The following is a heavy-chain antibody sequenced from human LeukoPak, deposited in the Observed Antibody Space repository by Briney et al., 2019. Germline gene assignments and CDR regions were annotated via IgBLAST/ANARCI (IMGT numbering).Heavy chain of an antibody. Sequence: ASVKVSCKASGYTFTAFYMHWVRQAPGQGLEWMGWINPNSGGTNYAQKFQGRVTMTRDTSMSTAYMELSRLRSDDTAVYYCAREYCSTTRCYMADYWGQGTLVTVSS. CDR3: AREYCSTTRCYMADY. J-gene: IGHJ4*02. CDR1: GYTFTAFY. CDR2: INPNSGGT. V-gene: IGHV1-2*02. D-gene: IGHD2-2*01.